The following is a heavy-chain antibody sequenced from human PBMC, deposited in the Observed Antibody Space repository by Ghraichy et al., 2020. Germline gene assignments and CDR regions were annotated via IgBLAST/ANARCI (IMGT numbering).Heavy chain of an antibody. Sequence: GGSLRLSCAASGFTLSRYDMHWVRQATGKGLEWVSVIGIAGDTYYADSVKGRFTISRDIAENSLYLQMNSLRAGDTAVYFCVREIGYSSGDYYYGLDVWGLGTTVTVSS. CDR2: IGIAGDT. V-gene: IGHV3-13*01. CDR3: VREIGYSSGDYYYGLDV. CDR1: GFTLSRYD. D-gene: IGHD2-15*01. J-gene: IGHJ6*02.